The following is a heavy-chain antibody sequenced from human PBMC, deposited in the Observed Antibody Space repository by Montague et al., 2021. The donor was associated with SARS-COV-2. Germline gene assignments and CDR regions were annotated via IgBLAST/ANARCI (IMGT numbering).Heavy chain of an antibody. V-gene: IGHV4-39*01. CDR3: ARHLNYRDYGGDDY. CDR2: IYYSGGT. D-gene: IGHD4-17*01. Sequence: SETLSLTCSVSGGSISSSSYFWGWIRQPPGKGLEWIGSIYYSGGTYSNSSLKSRVTISVDTSKNQFSLKLSSVTVADTAVYYCARHLNYRDYGGDDYWGQGTLVTVSS. CDR1: GGSISSSSYF. J-gene: IGHJ4*02.